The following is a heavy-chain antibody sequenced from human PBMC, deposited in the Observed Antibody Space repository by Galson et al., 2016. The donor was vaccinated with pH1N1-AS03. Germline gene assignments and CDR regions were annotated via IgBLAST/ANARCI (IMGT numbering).Heavy chain of an antibody. V-gene: IGHV3-74*01. CDR2: INEDGSTT. D-gene: IGHD4-23*01. CDR3: ARDVGGPDDY. J-gene: IGHJ4*02. CDR1: GFTFSRYW. Sequence: SLRLSCAASGFTFSRYWMHWVRQAPGKGPVWVSHINEDGSTTRYADSVKGRFTISRDNSESTLYLQMNSLGDDDTAVYYCARDVGGPDDYWGQGTLVTVSS.